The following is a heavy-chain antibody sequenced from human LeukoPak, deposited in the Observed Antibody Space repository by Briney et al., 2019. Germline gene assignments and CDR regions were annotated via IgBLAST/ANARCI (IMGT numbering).Heavy chain of an antibody. D-gene: IGHD2-8*01. CDR3: ARIMDTPGVHFDF. J-gene: IGHJ4*02. Sequence: GGSLRLSCVVSGFTFNKYWMSWVRQAPGKGLEWVATMRQDGGEIYYADSVSGRFTISRDNAKNSLYLQMNSLRADDTAIYYCARIMDTPGVHFDFWGQGTLVTVSS. CDR2: MRQDGGEI. V-gene: IGHV3-7*01. CDR1: GFTFNKYW.